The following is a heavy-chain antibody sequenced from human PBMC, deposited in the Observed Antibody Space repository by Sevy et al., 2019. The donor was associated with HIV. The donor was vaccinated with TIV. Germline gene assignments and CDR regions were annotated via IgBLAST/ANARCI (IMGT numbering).Heavy chain of an antibody. V-gene: IGHV3-48*01. CDR1: GFTFSSYS. J-gene: IGHJ4*02. CDR3: ARGPRWYYFDY. Sequence: GGSLRLSCAASGFTFSSYSMNWVRQAPEKGLEWVSYISSSRYTIYYADSVTGRFTISRDNVKNSLYLQMNSLRAEDTAVYYCARGPRWYYFDYWGQGTLVTVSS. CDR2: ISSSRYTI. D-gene: IGHD2-15*01.